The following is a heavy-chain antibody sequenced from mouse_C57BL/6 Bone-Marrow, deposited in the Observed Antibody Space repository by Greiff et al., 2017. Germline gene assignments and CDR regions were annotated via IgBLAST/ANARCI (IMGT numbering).Heavy chain of an antibody. CDR2: ISDGGSYT. V-gene: IGHV5-4*01. CDR3: TRDSSGYQGDYAMDY. CDR1: GFTFSSYA. J-gene: IGHJ4*01. Sequence: EVKLVESGGGLVKPGGSLKLSCAASGFTFSSYAMSWVRQTPEKRLEWVATISDGGSYTYYPDNVKGRFTISRDNAKNNLYLQMSHLKSEDTAMYYCTRDSSGYQGDYAMDYWGQGTSVTVSS. D-gene: IGHD3-2*02.